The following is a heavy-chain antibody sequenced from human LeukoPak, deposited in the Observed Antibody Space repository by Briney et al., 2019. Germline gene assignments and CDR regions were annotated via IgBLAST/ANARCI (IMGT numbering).Heavy chain of an antibody. J-gene: IGHJ5*02. D-gene: IGHD3-9*01. CDR3: ARSFYDILTGYNNWFDP. CDR1: GYNFTSFW. Sequence: GESLRISCKGSGYNFTSFWINWVRQMPGKGLEWMARIDPTDSYINYSPSFQGHVTISADKSISTAYLQWSSLKASDTAMYYCARSFYDILTGYNNWFDPWGQGTLVTVSS. CDR2: IDPTDSYI. V-gene: IGHV5-10-1*01.